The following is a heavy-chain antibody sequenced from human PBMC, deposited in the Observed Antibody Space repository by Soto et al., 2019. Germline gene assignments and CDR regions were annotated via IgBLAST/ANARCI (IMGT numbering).Heavy chain of an antibody. CDR2: TKNKANRYTT. CDR3: ARWVSGSPDN. J-gene: IGHJ4*02. CDR1: GFTLIDHY. V-gene: IGHV3-72*01. D-gene: IGHD1-26*01. Sequence: GGSLRLSCAASGFTLIDHYMDWVRQAPGKGLEWVGRTKNKANRYTTEYAASVNGRFTISRDDSKNSLYLQMNSLKTEDTAVYYCARWVSGSPDNWGQGTLVTVSS.